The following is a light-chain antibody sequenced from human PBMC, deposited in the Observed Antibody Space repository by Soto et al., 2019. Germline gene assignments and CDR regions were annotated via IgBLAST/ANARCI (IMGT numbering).Light chain of an antibody. J-gene: IGKJ4*01. CDR2: GAS. CDR3: QRYGSSPEIT. CDR1: QSVSSSY. Sequence: EIVLTQSPGTLSLSPGERATLSCRASQSVSSSYLAWFQQKPGQAPRLLIYGASGRATGIPDRFSGSGSGTDFTLTISRLEHEDVAVYYCQRYGSSPEITFGGGTKVEIK. V-gene: IGKV3-20*01.